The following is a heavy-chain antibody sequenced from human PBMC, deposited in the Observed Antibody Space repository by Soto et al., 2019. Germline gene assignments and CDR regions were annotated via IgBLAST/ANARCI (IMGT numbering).Heavy chain of an antibody. CDR2: IYTSGST. V-gene: IGHV4-4*07. CDR1: GGSISSYY. CDR3: AGEGITMVRGVEYYFDY. Sequence: QVQLQESSPGLVKPSETLSLTCTVSGGSISSYYWSWIRQPAGKGLEWIGRIYTSGSTNYNPSLKSRVTMSVDTSKNQFSLKLSSVTAADTAVYYCAGEGITMVRGVEYYFDYWGQGTLVTVSS. D-gene: IGHD3-10*01. J-gene: IGHJ4*02.